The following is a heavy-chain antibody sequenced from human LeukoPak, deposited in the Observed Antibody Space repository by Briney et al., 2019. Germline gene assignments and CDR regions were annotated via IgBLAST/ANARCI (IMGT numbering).Heavy chain of an antibody. CDR3: ARLGRDCSSTSCYRFFAFDI. Sequence: GESLKISCKGSGYSFTSYWISWVRQMPGKGLEWMGIIYPSDSDTRYSPSFQGQVTISADKSISTAYLQWSSLKASDTAMYYCARLGRDCSSTSCYRFFAFDIWGQGTMVTVSS. CDR1: GYSFTSYW. J-gene: IGHJ3*02. CDR2: IYPSDSDT. V-gene: IGHV5-51*01. D-gene: IGHD2-2*01.